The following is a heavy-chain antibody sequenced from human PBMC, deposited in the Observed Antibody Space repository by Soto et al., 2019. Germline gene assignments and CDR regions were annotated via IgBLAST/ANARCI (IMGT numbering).Heavy chain of an antibody. CDR1: GFTVSSKY. V-gene: IGHV3-66*01. D-gene: IGHD2-15*01. CDR2: IQSGGPT. Sequence: GGSLRLSCAASGFTVSSKYMSWVRQAPGKGLEWVSLIQSGGPTYYADSVKGRFTISRDTSENTVHLQMDSLRAEDTAVYYCVRDDVLCDGGRCYGVPLDVWAKGTTVTVSS. J-gene: IGHJ6*04. CDR3: VRDDVLCDGGRCYGVPLDV.